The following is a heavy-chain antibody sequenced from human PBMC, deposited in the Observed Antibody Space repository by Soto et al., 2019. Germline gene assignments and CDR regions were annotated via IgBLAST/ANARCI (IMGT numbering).Heavy chain of an antibody. J-gene: IGHJ4*02. CDR3: AKGPKYYDFWSGYYSY. CDR2: ISYDGSNK. CDR1: GFTFSSYG. Sequence: QVQLVESGGGVVQPGRSLRLSCAASGFTFSSYGMHWVRQAPGKGLEWVAVISYDGSNKYYADSVKGRFTISRDNSKNTLYLQMNSLRAEDTAVYYCAKGPKYYDFWSGYYSYWGQGTLVIVSP. V-gene: IGHV3-30*18. D-gene: IGHD3-3*01.